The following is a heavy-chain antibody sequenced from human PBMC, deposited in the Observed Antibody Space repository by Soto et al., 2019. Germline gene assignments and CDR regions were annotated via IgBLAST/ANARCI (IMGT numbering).Heavy chain of an antibody. CDR1: GLPFISFG. CDR3: SRSRPTGRRDYYYYGMDV. D-gene: IGHD1-1*01. J-gene: IGHJ6*02. Sequence: GGSLRLSCFFSGLPFISFGMHGVRQAPGKGLEWVSSISNDGSNQHYADSVKGRFTISRDNSKNTVYLQLNSLRGEDTAVYYCSRSRPTGRRDYYYYGMDVWGQGTPVTVSS. V-gene: IGHV3-30*03. CDR2: ISNDGSNQ.